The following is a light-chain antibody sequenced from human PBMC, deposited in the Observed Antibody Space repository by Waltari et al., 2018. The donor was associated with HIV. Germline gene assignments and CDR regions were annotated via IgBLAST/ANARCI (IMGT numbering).Light chain of an antibody. CDR2: WAS. CDR1: QSLLYSSNNTNY. J-gene: IGKJ3*01. CDR3: QQYYDSPT. V-gene: IGKV4-1*01. Sequence: DIVMTQSPDSLAVSLGERAIINCKSSQSLLYSSNNTNYLAWYQQKPGQPPKLLIHWASIRESGIPDRFSGTGSGTDFTLTISSLQAEDVAVYYCQQYYDSPTFGPGTKLEIK.